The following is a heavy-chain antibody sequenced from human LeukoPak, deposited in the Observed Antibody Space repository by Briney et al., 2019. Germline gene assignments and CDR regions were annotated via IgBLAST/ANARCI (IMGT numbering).Heavy chain of an antibody. CDR1: GFSFSNSW. Sequence: GGSLRLSCAASGFSFSNSWMTWVRQAPGKGLQWVANINQDGSEKYFVDSVKGRFTISRDNAKNSLYLHMNSLRAEDTAVYYCARNPGVTAGRGYYYYMDVWGKGTTVTVSS. J-gene: IGHJ6*03. CDR3: ARNPGVTAGRGYYYYMDV. CDR2: INQDGSEK. D-gene: IGHD2-2*01. V-gene: IGHV3-7*01.